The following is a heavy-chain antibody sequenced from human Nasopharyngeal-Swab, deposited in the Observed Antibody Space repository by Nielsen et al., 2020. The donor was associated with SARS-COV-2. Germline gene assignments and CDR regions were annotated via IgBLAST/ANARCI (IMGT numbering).Heavy chain of an antibody. D-gene: IGHD3-10*01. CDR3: AKMRPPKITMVRGGVYFDY. J-gene: IGHJ4*02. V-gene: IGHV3-23*01. CDR1: GFTFSSYA. Sequence: GGSLRLSCAASGFTFSSYAMSWVRRAPGKGLEWVSGISGSGDSTYYADSVKGRFTISRDNSKNTLYLQMNSLRAEDTAVYYCAKMRPPKITMVRGGVYFDYWGQGTLVTVSS. CDR2: ISGSGDST.